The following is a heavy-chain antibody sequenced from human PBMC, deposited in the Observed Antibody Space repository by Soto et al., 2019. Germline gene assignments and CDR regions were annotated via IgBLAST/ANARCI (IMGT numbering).Heavy chain of an antibody. J-gene: IGHJ6*02. Sequence: NPSETLSVTCAVYGGSFSGYYLSWIRQPPGKGLEWIGEINHSGSTNYNPSLKSRVTISVDTSKNQFSLKLSSVTAADTAVYYCARIRQQLVYYYYGMDVWGQGTTVTVYS. CDR1: GGSFSGYY. CDR3: ARIRQQLVYYYYGMDV. CDR2: INHSGST. V-gene: IGHV4-34*01. D-gene: IGHD6-13*01.